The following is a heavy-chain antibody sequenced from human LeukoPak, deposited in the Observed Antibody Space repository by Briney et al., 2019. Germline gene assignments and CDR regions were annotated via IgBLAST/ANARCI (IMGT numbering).Heavy chain of an antibody. J-gene: IGHJ4*02. V-gene: IGHV5-10-1*01. CDR3: ARNRYCDDFSGYYVDY. Sequence: GESLKISCKGSGYSFSSYWISWARQTPGKGLELMGSIYSSDSYTNCSPSFQGHVTISTDKSISTAYLQWSSRRASGTAMYYCARNRYCDDFSGYYVDYWGQGTLVTVSS. D-gene: IGHD3-22*01. CDR2: IYSSDSYT. CDR1: GYSFSSYW.